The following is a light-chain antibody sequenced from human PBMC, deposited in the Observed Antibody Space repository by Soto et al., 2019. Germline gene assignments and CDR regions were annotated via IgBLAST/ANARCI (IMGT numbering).Light chain of an antibody. CDR2: WAS. CDR1: QLVLYSSNNKNY. V-gene: IGKV4-1*01. Sequence: DIVMTQSPDSLAVSLGERATINCKSSQLVLYSSNNKNYLAWYQQNPGQPPKLLIYWASTRDSGVPDRFSCSASGTDFTLHIRRLHAEDVAVYLCQQYDSAALTFGGGTTVEI. CDR3: QQYDSAALT. J-gene: IGKJ4*01.